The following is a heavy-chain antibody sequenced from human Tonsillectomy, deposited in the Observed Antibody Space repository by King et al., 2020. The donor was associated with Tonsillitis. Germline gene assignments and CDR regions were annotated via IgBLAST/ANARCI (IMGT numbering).Heavy chain of an antibody. D-gene: IGHD3-10*01. CDR2: IYHSGST. V-gene: IGHV4-4*02. Sequence: VQLQESGPGLVKPSGTLSLTCAVSGGSISSKNWWSWVRQPPGKGLEWIGEIYHSGSTNYNPSLKSRVTISVDKSKNQLSLKLSSVTAADTAVYYCARDALWFGELRYWYFDLWGRGTLVTVSS. CDR3: ARDALWFGELRYWYFDL. J-gene: IGHJ2*01. CDR1: GGSISSKNW.